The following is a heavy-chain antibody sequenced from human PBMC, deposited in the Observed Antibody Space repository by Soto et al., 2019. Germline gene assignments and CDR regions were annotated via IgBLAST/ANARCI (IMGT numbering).Heavy chain of an antibody. Sequence: QVQLVQSGAEVKKPGASVKVSRKASGYTFTSYGISWVRQAPGQGLEWMGWISAYNGNTNYAQKLQGRVTMTTDTSTSTAYMELRSLRSDDTAVYYCASQDVGLYYYYGMDVWGQGTTVTVSS. CDR1: GYTFTSYG. V-gene: IGHV1-18*04. D-gene: IGHD3-16*01. J-gene: IGHJ6*02. CDR2: ISAYNGNT. CDR3: ASQDVGLYYYYGMDV.